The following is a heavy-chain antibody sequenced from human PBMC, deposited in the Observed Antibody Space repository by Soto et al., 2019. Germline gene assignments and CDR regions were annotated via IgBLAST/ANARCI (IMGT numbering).Heavy chain of an antibody. CDR3: ARNIAGVKQGRGVRRVFSALWGY. J-gene: IGHJ4*02. CDR2: ISAYNGNT. D-gene: IGHD2-15*01. CDR1: GYTFTSYG. Sequence: QVQLVQSGAEVKKPGASVKVSCKASGYTFTSYGISWVRQAPGQGLEWMGWISAYNGNTNYAQKLQGRVTMTTDTSTSTDYMGLRSLRSDDTAVYYCARNIAGVKQGRGVRRVFSALWGYWGQGTLVTVSS. V-gene: IGHV1-18*01.